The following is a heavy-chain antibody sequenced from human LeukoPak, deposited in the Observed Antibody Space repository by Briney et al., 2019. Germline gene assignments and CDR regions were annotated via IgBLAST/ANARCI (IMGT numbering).Heavy chain of an antibody. D-gene: IGHD1-14*01. CDR1: GGSISSYY. Sequence: SETLSLTCTVSGGSISSYYWSWIRQPPGKGLEWIGYIYYSGSTNYNPSLKSRVTISVDTSKNQFSLKLSSVTAADTAVYYCAILTGYYFDYWGQGTLVTVSS. V-gene: IGHV4-59*08. J-gene: IGHJ4*02. CDR3: AILTGYYFDY. CDR2: IYYSGST.